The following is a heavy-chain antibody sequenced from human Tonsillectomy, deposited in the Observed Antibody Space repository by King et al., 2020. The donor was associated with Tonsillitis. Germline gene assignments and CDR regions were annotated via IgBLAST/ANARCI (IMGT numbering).Heavy chain of an antibody. Sequence: LQLQESGPGLVKPSETLSLTCTVSGGSISSSSYYWGWIRQPPGKGLEWIGSIYYSGSTYYNPSLKSRVTISVDTSKNQFSLKLSSVTAADTAVYYCARWGAPNDYVWGSYRSAGTQQDYWGQGTLVTVSS. D-gene: IGHD3-16*02. V-gene: IGHV4-39*07. CDR2: IYYSGST. J-gene: IGHJ4*02. CDR3: ARWGAPNDYVWGSYRSAGTQQDY. CDR1: GGSISSSSYY.